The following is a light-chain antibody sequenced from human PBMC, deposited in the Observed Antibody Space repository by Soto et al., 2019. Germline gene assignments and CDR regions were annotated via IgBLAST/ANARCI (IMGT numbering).Light chain of an antibody. Sequence: DIQMTQSPSSLSASVGDRVTITCRASQSINSYLSWYQQKPGKAPKLLINVASTLQSGVPSRFSGSGSGTDFTLAISSLQPEDFATYYCQQSSSTPQTFGGGTTVEIK. CDR3: QQSSSTPQT. CDR2: VAS. J-gene: IGKJ4*01. CDR1: QSINSY. V-gene: IGKV1-39*01.